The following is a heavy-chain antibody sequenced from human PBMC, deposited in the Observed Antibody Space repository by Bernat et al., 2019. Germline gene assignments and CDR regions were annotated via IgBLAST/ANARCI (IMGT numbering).Heavy chain of an antibody. V-gene: IGHV4-30-4*01. J-gene: IGHJ6*03. CDR1: GGSISSGDYY. D-gene: IGHD2-15*01. Sequence: QVQLQESGPGLVKPSQTLSLTCTVSGGSISSGDYYWSWIRQPPGKGLEWIGYIYYSGSTYYNPSLKSRVTISVDTSKNQFSLKLSSVTAADTAVYYCARNPRYCSGGSCYSGHYYYMDVWGKGTTVTVSS. CDR2: IYYSGST. CDR3: ARNPRYCSGGSCYSGHYYYMDV.